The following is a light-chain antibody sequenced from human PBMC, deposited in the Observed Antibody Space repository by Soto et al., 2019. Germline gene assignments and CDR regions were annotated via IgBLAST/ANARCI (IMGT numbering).Light chain of an antibody. V-gene: IGKV3-20*01. CDR1: QSVSSR. J-gene: IGKJ4*01. CDR2: DAS. Sequence: EIVMTQSPATLSVSPGERATLSCRASQSVSSRLAWYQQKRGQAPRLLIYDASTRATGIPARFSGSGSGTDFTLTISRLEPEDFVVYYCQQYGSSPLTFGGGTKVDIK. CDR3: QQYGSSPLT.